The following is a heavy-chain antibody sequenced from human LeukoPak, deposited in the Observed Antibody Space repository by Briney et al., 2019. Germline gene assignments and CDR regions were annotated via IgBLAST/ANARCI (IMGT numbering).Heavy chain of an antibody. J-gene: IGHJ4*02. V-gene: IGHV3-15*01. D-gene: IGHD3-9*01. CDR1: GLTFTNAW. Sequence: GGSLRLSCAVSGLTFTNAWMSWVRQAPGKGLEWVGRIKSNTDGGTSGYAAPVKGRFTISRDDSRKTLYLQMNTLQTEDTAVYYCTTDPRLVLTAYRDYWGQGALVTVSS. CDR2: IKSNTDGGTS. CDR3: TTDPRLVLTAYRDY.